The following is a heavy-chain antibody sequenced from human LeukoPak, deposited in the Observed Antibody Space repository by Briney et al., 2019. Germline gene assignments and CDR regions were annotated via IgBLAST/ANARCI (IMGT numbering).Heavy chain of an antibody. CDR3: ARGTFMGWYMDV. J-gene: IGHJ6*04. Sequence: GASVKVSCKASGYTFTGYYMHWVRQAPGQGLEWMGWINPNSGGTNYAQKFQGRVTITADESTSTAYMELSSLRSEDTAVYYCARGTFMGWYMDVWGKGTTVTVSS. CDR2: INPNSGGT. CDR1: GYTFTGYY. V-gene: IGHV1-2*02. D-gene: IGHD1-14*01.